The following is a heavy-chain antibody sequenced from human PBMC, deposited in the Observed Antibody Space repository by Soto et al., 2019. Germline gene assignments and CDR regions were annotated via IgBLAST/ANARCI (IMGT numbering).Heavy chain of an antibody. CDR1: GYTFTGYY. D-gene: IGHD6-13*01. CDR2: INPNSGGT. CDR3: ARGHRIAAAGPGWFDP. Sequence: ASVKVSCKASGYTFTGYYMHWVRQAPGQGLEWMGWINPNSGGTNYAQKFQGWVTMTRDTSISTAYMELSRLRSDDTAMYYCARGHRIAAAGPGWFDPWGQGTLVTVSS. J-gene: IGHJ5*02. V-gene: IGHV1-2*04.